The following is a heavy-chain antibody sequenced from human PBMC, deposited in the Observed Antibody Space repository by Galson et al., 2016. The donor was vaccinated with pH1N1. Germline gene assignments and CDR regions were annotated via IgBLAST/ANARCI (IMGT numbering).Heavy chain of an antibody. J-gene: IGHJ4*02. CDR2: IYYSGST. CDR1: GGSISTSNFY. CDR3: ARARKITRQTFWATADALRGGSRRFDY. Sequence: SETLSLTCTVSGGSISTSNFYWGWIRQSPGKGLEWIGNIYYSGSTYYNPSLKSRVTISVDTSKKQFSLNLNSVTAADTAVYYCARARKITRQTFWATADALRGGSRRFDYWGQGTLVTVSS. V-gene: IGHV4-39*07. D-gene: IGHD1-14*01.